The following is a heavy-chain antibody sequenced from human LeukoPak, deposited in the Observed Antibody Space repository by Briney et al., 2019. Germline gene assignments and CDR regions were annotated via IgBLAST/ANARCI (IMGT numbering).Heavy chain of an antibody. CDR3: AREIHEAEEEGATFGY. J-gene: IGHJ4*02. V-gene: IGHV1-46*01. D-gene: IGHD1-26*01. CDR2: INPSGGST. CDR1: GYTFTSYY. Sequence: ASVKVSCKASGYTFTSYYMHWVRQAPGQGLEWMGIINPSGGSTSYAQKFRGRVTMTRDMSTSTVYMELSSLRSEDTAVYYCAREIHEAEEEGATFGYWGQGTLVTVSS.